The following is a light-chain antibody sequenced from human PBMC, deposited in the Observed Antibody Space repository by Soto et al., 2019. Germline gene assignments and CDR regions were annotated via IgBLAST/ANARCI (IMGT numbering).Light chain of an antibody. Sequence: DIQMTQSPSTLSASVGDRVTITCRASQSIRSWLAWYQQRPGKAPKLLIRKASTLESGVPSRLSGSESGTYFTLTISSLQPEDSATYYCQQYYGYPYTFGQGTKLEIK. CDR3: QQYYGYPYT. J-gene: IGKJ2*01. V-gene: IGKV1-5*03. CDR1: QSIRSW. CDR2: KAS.